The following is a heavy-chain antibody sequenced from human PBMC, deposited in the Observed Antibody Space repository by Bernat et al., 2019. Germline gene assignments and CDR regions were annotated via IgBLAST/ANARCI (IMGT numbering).Heavy chain of an antibody. Sequence: EVQLVETGGDLIQPGGSLRLSCAASVFTVSSNYMSWVRQAPGKGLEWGSVIYSGGSTYYADSVKGRFTISRDNSKNTLYLQMNSLRAEDTAVYYCATHYDFWSGYYFGGKGVIDDAFDIWGQGTMVTVSS. D-gene: IGHD3-3*01. CDR3: ATHYDFWSGYYFGGKGVIDDAFDI. V-gene: IGHV3-53*02. J-gene: IGHJ3*02. CDR1: VFTVSSNY. CDR2: IYSGGST.